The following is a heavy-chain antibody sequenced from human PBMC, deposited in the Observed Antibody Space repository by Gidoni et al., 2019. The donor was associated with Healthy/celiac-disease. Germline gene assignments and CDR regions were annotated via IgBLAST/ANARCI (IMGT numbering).Heavy chain of an antibody. CDR3: ARVGTGAFDI. J-gene: IGHJ3*02. CDR1: GFTFDDYA. D-gene: IGHD1-26*01. Sequence: EVQLVESGGGLVQPGRSLRLSCADSGFTFDDYAMHWVRQAPGKGLEWVSGISWNSGSIGYADSVKGRFTISRDNAKNSLYLQMNSLRAEDTALYYCARVGTGAFDIWGQGTMVTVSS. V-gene: IGHV3-9*01. CDR2: ISWNSGSI.